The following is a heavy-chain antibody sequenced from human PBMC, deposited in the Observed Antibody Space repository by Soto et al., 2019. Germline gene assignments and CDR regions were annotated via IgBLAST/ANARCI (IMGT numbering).Heavy chain of an antibody. D-gene: IGHD5-18*01. J-gene: IGHJ5*02. Sequence: PSETLSLTCTVSGGSIRSGDYYWSWIRQPPGKGLEWIGYIYYSGSTYYNPSLKSRVTISVDTSKNQFSLKLSSVTAADTAVYYCARQDTAMVTWFDPWGQGTLVTVSS. CDR1: GGSIRSGDYY. CDR2: IYYSGST. V-gene: IGHV4-30-4*01. CDR3: ARQDTAMVTWFDP.